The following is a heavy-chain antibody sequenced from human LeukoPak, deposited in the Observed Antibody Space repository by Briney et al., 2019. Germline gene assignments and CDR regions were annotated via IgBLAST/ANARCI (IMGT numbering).Heavy chain of an antibody. CDR3: ARDTIPPRNATEQKTGTYY. J-gene: IGHJ4*02. D-gene: IGHD7-27*01. CDR1: GGSISTSNYY. Sequence: KPSETLSLTCTVSGGSISTSNYYWAWIRQPPGKGLQWIGSIYYRGSTYYNPSLKSRVTMSVDTSKNQFSLRLTSVTAADTALYYCARDTIPPRNATEQKTGTYYWGQGTLVTVSS. V-gene: IGHV4-39*02. CDR2: IYYRGST.